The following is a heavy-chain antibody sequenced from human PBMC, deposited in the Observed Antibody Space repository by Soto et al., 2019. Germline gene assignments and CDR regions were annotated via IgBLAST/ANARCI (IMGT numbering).Heavy chain of an antibody. CDR3: ARDAGSYDFWSGYWDRSKLRAREYYFDY. CDR1: GGSISSGGYY. D-gene: IGHD3-3*01. V-gene: IGHV4-31*03. J-gene: IGHJ4*02. Sequence: QVQLQESGPGLVKPSQTLSLTCTVSGGSISSGGYYWSWIRQHPGKGLEWIGYIYYSGSTYYNPSLKSRVTISVDTSKNQFSLKLSSVTAADTAVYYCARDAGSYDFWSGYWDRSKLRAREYYFDYWGQGTLVTVSS. CDR2: IYYSGST.